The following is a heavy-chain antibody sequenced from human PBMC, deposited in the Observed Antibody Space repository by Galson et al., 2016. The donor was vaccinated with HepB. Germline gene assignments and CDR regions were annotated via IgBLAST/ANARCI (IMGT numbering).Heavy chain of an antibody. CDR3: VRSARRPSYGTGWFDP. CDR1: GDSISSSISD. V-gene: IGHV4-39*06. J-gene: IGHJ5*02. CDR2: VYRCGST. Sequence: SETLSLTCTVSGDSISSSISDWGWIRQTPGKGLEWIGSVYRCGSTYFNPSLKSRVTMTVDITKNQFTSNLSAMTAADTAEYYCVRSARRPSYGTGWFDPWGQGTLVTVSS. D-gene: IGHD5-18*01.